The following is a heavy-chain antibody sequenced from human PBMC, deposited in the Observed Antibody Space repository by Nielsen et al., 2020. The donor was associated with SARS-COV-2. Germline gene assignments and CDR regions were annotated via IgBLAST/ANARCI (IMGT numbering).Heavy chain of an antibody. V-gene: IGHV3-11*04. D-gene: IGHD3-3*01. CDR3: VRDSSIVIWSGYPVD. CDR2: ILNSGSTI. J-gene: IGHJ4*02. CDR1: GFTFSHYF. Sequence: GESLKISCAASGFTFSHYFMTWIRQAPGKGLEWVSYILNSGSTIYYADSVRGRFTISRDNAKNSLYLHMNSLRVEDTAVYYCVRDSSIVIWSGYPVDWGQGTLVTVSS.